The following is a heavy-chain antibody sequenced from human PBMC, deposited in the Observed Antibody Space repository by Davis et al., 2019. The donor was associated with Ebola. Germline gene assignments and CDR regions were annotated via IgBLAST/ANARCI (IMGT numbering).Heavy chain of an antibody. V-gene: IGHV2-5*02. CDR1: GFSLSNRGVS. Sequence: FGPTLVKPTQTLTLTCTFSGFSLSNRGVSVAWIRQPPGKALEWLAHIYWDGNKRYSTSLRSRISVTKDTSKNQVVFTMTDMDPVDTATYYCARRYGDYIRWFDPWGPGILVTVSS. J-gene: IGHJ5*02. D-gene: IGHD4-17*01. CDR2: IYWDGNK. CDR3: ARRYGDYIRWFDP.